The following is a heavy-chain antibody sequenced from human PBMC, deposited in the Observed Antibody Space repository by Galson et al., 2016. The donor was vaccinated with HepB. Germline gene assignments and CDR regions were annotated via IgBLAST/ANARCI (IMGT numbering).Heavy chain of an antibody. D-gene: IGHD6-13*01. CDR3: ASSVAAAGNWFDP. J-gene: IGHJ5*02. V-gene: IGHV3-74*01. Sequence: SLRLSFAASGFTFSSYWMHWVRQAPGKGLVWVSRINSDGSSTSYADSVKGRFTISRDNAKNTLYLQMNSLRAEDTAVYYCASSVAAAGNWFDPWGQGTLVTVSS. CDR2: INSDGSST. CDR1: GFTFSSYW.